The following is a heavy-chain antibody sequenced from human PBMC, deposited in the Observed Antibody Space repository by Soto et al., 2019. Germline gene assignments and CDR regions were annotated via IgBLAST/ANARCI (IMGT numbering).Heavy chain of an antibody. V-gene: IGHV4-4*07. CDR2: IYTVGST. J-gene: IGHJ4*02. CDR3: ARSPLTHSYAQFDS. Sequence: VQLQESGPRLVKPSETLSLTCTVSGGSLNNYYWSWIRQPAGKGLEWIGRIYTVGSTNYNPSLKKRVTMSIDTSKNPFSLKLTSVTAADTAVYYCARSPLTHSYAQFDSWGQGSLVTVSS. CDR1: GGSLNNYY. D-gene: IGHD3-16*01.